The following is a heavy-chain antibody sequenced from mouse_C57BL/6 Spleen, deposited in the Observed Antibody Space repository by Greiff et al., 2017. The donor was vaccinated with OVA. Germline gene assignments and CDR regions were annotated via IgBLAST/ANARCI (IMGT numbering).Heavy chain of an antibody. Sequence: QVQLQQPGAELVRPGSSVKLSCKASGYTFTSYWMDWVKQRPGQGLEWIGNIYPSDSETHYNQKFKDKATLTVDKSSSTAYMQLSSLTSEDSAVYYYASRGETEAMDYWGQGTSVTVSS. CDR3: ASRGETEAMDY. J-gene: IGHJ4*01. V-gene: IGHV1-61*01. D-gene: IGHD2-13*01. CDR2: IYPSDSET. CDR1: GYTFTSYW.